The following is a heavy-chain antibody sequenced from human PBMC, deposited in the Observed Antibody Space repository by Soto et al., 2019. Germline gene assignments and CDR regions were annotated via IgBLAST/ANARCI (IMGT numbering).Heavy chain of an antibody. J-gene: IGHJ6*02. V-gene: IGHV3-23*01. CDR3: ATDLPGGEDDHYGMDV. D-gene: IGHD2-21*01. CDR2: ISVSGGSR. Sequence: GSLRLSCAASGFTFSTYAMSWVRQTPGEGPEWVSGISVSGGSRYYADSVKGRFTISRDTSKNTLYLQMNSLRAEDTALYYCATDLPGGEDDHYGMDVWGQGTTVTVSS. CDR1: GFTFSTYA.